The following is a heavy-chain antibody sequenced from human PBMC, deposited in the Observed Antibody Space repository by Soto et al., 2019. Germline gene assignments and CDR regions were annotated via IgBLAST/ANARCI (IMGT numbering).Heavy chain of an antibody. CDR1: GFSFENFG. J-gene: IGHJ5*02. Sequence: PGGSLRLSCAASGFSFENFGMSWVRQAQGKGLEWISSISGSGFKKYYADSVKGRFTISRDNSNSTVYLELNNLSPEDTAVYHCAKNQGVELVPLATVDWFDPWGQGSVVTVSS. V-gene: IGHV3-23*01. CDR3: AKNQGVELVPLATVDWFDP. D-gene: IGHD1-26*01. CDR2: ISGSGFKK.